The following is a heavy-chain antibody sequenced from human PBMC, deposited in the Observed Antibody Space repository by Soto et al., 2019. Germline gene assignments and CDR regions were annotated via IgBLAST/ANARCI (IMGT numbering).Heavy chain of an antibody. V-gene: IGHV1-69*06. CDR3: ARGVYGSGNYYTGPSAFDI. CDR1: GGTLSDHG. CDR2: TIPVFNTA. D-gene: IGHD3-10*01. Sequence: QVQLEQSGAEVKKPGSSVKVSCKASGGTLSDHGVAWLRQAPGQGLEGMGGTIPVFNTAKYTQKFQGRVPVTADKFTNIAYMELSSLRSEDTAFYFCARGVYGSGNYYTGPSAFDIWGQGTMVIVSS. J-gene: IGHJ3*02.